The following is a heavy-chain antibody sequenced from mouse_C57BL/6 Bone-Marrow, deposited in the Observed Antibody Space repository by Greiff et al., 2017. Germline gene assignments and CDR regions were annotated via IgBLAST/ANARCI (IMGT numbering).Heavy chain of an antibody. CDR1: GFSITSGYF. Sequence: EVKLMESGPGLVKPSQSLSLTCSVTGFSITSGYFWNWIRQFPGNKLEWMGYISYDGSNNYNPALKNRISITRDTSKNQFFLKLNSVTTEDTGTYYCARERGSYYYGSSYVAYWGQGTLVTVSA. J-gene: IGHJ3*01. CDR3: ARERGSYYYGSSYVAY. D-gene: IGHD1-1*01. CDR2: ISYDGSN. V-gene: IGHV3-6*01.